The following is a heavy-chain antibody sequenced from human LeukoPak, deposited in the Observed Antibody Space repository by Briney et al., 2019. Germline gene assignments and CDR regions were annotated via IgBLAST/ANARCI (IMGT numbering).Heavy chain of an antibody. CDR1: GGSISSSSYY. Sequence: SETLSLTCTVSGGSISSSSYYWGWIRQPPGKGLEWIGSIYYSGSTYYNPSLKSRVTISVDTSKNQFSLKLSSVTAADTAVYYCARRSSSWPNYYYYYMDVWGKGTTVTISS. CDR2: IYYSGST. CDR3: ARRSSSWPNYYYYYMDV. D-gene: IGHD6-13*01. J-gene: IGHJ6*03. V-gene: IGHV4-39*07.